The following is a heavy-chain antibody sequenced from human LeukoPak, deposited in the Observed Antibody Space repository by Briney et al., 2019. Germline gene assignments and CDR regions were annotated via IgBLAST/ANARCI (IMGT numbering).Heavy chain of an antibody. CDR2: MNPNSGNT. Sequence: ASVKVSCKASGYTFTSYDINWVRQATGQGLERMGWMNPNSGNTGYAQKFQGRVTITRNTSISTAYMELSSLRSEDTAVYYCARAWRYSSGWYGNYYYYMDVWGKGTTVTVSS. CDR1: GYTFTSYD. D-gene: IGHD6-19*01. J-gene: IGHJ6*03. V-gene: IGHV1-8*03. CDR3: ARAWRYSSGWYGNYYYYMDV.